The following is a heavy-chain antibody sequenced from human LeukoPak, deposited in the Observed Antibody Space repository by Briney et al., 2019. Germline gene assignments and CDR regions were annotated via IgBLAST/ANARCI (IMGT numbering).Heavy chain of an antibody. CDR3: TRDPESSSFDL. CDR2: IDQGGSVR. V-gene: IGHV3-7*01. J-gene: IGHJ4*02. D-gene: IGHD6-13*01. Sequence: GGSLRLSCAASGFSFSTYWMSWVRQTPEKGLEFVANIDQGGSVRNYMDSLKGRCTISRDNAKKSLYLEINSLRADDTAVYYCTRDPESSSFDLWGRGALVAVSS. CDR1: GFSFSTYW.